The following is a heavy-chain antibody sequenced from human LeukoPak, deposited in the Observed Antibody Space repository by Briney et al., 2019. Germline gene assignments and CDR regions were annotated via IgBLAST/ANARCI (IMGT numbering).Heavy chain of an antibody. V-gene: IGHV4-39*07. CDR1: GDSISNMIYY. CDR3: ARDGYKPQPDYYYYYMDV. CDR2: ISYSGAT. Sequence: PSETLSLTCSVSGDSISNMIYYWGWIRQAPGKGLAWIGTISYSGATYYNPSLKSRVTMSVDTSKNQFSLKLSSVTAADTAVYYCARDGYKPQPDYYYYYMDVWGKGTTVTVSS. D-gene: IGHD5-12*01. J-gene: IGHJ6*03.